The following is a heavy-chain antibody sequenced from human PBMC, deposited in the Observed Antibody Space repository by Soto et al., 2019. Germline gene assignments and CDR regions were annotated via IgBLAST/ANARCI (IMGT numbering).Heavy chain of an antibody. CDR3: ARDRGSGSYLAFDI. CDR2: IYYSVST. V-gene: IGHV4-31*03. D-gene: IGHD3-10*01. J-gene: IGHJ3*02. CDR1: GGSISSGGYY. Sequence: QVQLQESGPGLVKPSQTLSLTCTGSGGSISSGGYYWSCIRQHPGKGLAWIGYIYYSVSTYYNPSLNSRVTISVDTSKHQFSLKLSSVTAADTAVYYCARDRGSGSYLAFDIWGQGTMVTVSS.